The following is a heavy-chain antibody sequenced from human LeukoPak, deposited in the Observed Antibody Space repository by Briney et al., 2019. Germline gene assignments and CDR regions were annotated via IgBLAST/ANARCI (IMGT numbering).Heavy chain of an antibody. J-gene: IGHJ4*02. Sequence: PSETLSLNCVVCGGSISGYYWSWIRQPPGKGLEWIGYGHSSGRTNYIASLKSRAALSVDTSRNDFSLNLSSVTAADTAVYYCARAYKDSSGYQYSFDFWGRGTLVTVSS. CDR2: GHSSGRT. CDR1: GGSISGYY. D-gene: IGHD3-22*01. CDR3: ARAYKDSSGYQYSFDF. V-gene: IGHV4-59*01.